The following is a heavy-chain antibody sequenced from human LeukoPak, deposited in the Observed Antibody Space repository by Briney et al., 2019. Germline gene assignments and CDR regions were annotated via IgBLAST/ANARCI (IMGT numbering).Heavy chain of an antibody. Sequence: SETLSLTCAVYDGSFSGYYWSWIRQPPGKGLEWIGYIYYSGSTNYNPSLKSRVTISVDTSKNQFSLKLSSVTAADTAVYYCARATKRQLLGAFDIWGQGTMVTVSS. D-gene: IGHD1-1*01. CDR2: IYYSGST. V-gene: IGHV4-59*01. J-gene: IGHJ3*02. CDR1: DGSFSGYY. CDR3: ARATKRQLLGAFDI.